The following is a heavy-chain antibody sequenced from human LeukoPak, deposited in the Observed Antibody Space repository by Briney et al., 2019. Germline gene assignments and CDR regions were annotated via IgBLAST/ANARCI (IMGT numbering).Heavy chain of an antibody. V-gene: IGHV1-69*13. CDR3: AKKYDSSWPSFDY. Sequence: SVKVSCKASGGTFSSYAISWVRQAPGQGLEWMGGIIPIFGTANHAQKFQGRVTITADESTSTAYMELSSLRSEDTAVYYCAKKYDSSWPSFDYWGQGTLVTVSS. CDR2: IIPIFGTA. CDR1: GGTFSSYA. J-gene: IGHJ4*02. D-gene: IGHD6-13*01.